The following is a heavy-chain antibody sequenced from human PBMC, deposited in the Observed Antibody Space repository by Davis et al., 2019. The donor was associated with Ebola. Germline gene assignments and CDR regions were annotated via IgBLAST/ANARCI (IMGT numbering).Heavy chain of an antibody. CDR3: ARTAMTSISDLGLGYNYFDP. V-gene: IGHV4-34*01. Sequence: MPSETLSLTCAVSGGSFSGYFWSWIRQPPGKGMEWIGQISQGGITNYNPSLSSRVTISMDTSKNQFYLRLDSVTAADTAVFYCARTAMTSISDLGLGYNYFDPWGQGTLVTVST. J-gene: IGHJ5*02. D-gene: IGHD4-17*01. CDR1: GGSFSGYF. CDR2: ISQGGIT.